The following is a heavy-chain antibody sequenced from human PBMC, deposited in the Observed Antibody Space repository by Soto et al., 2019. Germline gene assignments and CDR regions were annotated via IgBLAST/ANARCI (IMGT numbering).Heavy chain of an antibody. Sequence: GGSLRLSCAASGFTFSSYGMHWVRQAPGKGLEWVAVISYDGSNKYYADSVKGRFTISRDNSKNTLYLQMNSLRAEDTAVYYCAKDQIGSSYVADYWGQGTLVTVSS. CDR1: GFTFSSYG. D-gene: IGHD3-16*01. V-gene: IGHV3-30*18. J-gene: IGHJ4*02. CDR2: ISYDGSNK. CDR3: AKDQIGSSYVADY.